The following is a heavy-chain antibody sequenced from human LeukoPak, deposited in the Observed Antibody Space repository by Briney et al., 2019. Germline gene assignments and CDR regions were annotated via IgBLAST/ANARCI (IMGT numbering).Heavy chain of an antibody. CDR3: ARHLRTSYYYYGMDV. J-gene: IGHJ6*02. CDR2: IYYSGST. V-gene: IGHV4-30-4*01. CDR1: GGSISSGDYY. Sequence: PPQTLSLTCTVSGGSISSGDYYWSWIRQPPGKGLEWIGYIYYSGSTNYNPSLKSRVTISVDTSKNQFSLKLSSVTAADTAVYYCARHLRTSYYYYGMDVWGQGTTVTVSS.